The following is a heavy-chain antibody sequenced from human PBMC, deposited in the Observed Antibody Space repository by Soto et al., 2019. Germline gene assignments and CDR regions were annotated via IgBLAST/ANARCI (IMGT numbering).Heavy chain of an antibody. CDR1: GDTFSRNS. CDR3: AVGPSAAAWYSHGMDV. J-gene: IGHJ6*02. D-gene: IGHD2-2*01. CDR2: IFPVFGTA. V-gene: IGHV1-69*12. Sequence: QVQLVQSGAEVKKPGSLVKVSCKASGDTFSRNSISWVRQAPGQGLEWMGWIFPVFGTATYAQKFQGRVFIIADESTTTAYMELTSLTYEDTAVYYCAVGPSAAAWYSHGMDVWGQGTTVTVSS.